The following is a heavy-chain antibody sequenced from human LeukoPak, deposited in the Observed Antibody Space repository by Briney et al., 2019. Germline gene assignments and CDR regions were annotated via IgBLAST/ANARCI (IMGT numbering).Heavy chain of an antibody. D-gene: IGHD6-19*01. Sequence: SVKVSCKVSGYTLTELSMHWVRQAPGKGLEWMGGIIPIFGTANYAQKFQGRVTITADESTSTAYMELSSLRSEDTAVYYCARGWSSGWQDFDYWGQGTLVTVSS. CDR1: GYTLTELS. CDR3: ARGWSSGWQDFDY. CDR2: IIPIFGTA. V-gene: IGHV1-69*13. J-gene: IGHJ4*02.